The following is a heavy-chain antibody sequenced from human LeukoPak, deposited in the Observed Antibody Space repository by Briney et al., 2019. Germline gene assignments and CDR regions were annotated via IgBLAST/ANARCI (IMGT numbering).Heavy chain of an antibody. J-gene: IGHJ4*02. CDR3: ARRYYYDSSGYLYYFDY. V-gene: IGHV4-30-4*01. Sequence: SQTLSLTCTVSGGSISSGDYYWSWIRQPPGKGLEWIGYIYYSGSTYYNPSLKSRVTISIDTSKNQFSLKLSSVTAADTAVYYCARRYYYDSSGYLYYFDYWGQGTLATVSS. D-gene: IGHD3-22*01. CDR1: GGSISSGDYY. CDR2: IYYSGST.